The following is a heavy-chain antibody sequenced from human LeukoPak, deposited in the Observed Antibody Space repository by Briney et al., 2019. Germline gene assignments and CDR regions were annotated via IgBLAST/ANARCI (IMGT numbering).Heavy chain of an antibody. D-gene: IGHD5-24*01. Sequence: GRSLRLSCAASGFTFSIYGMHWVRQAPGKGLEWVAFISNDGSNNYYVDSVKGRFTISRDNSKKTLYLHMNSLRVEDTAVYYCAKDRGGRWLQAFDYWGQGTLVTVSS. J-gene: IGHJ4*02. CDR1: GFTFSIYG. CDR2: ISNDGSNN. CDR3: AKDRGGRWLQAFDY. V-gene: IGHV3-30*18.